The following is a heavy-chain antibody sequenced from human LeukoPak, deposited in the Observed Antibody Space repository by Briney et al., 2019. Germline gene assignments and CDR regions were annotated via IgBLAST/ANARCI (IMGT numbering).Heavy chain of an antibody. CDR2: ITSSGTTM. CDR3: VRDPPEREELFDY. CDR1: GFKFTDSY. Sequence: GGSLRLSCVASGFKFTDSYVNWIRQAPGKGLEWISYITSSGTTMYYADSVKGRFTVSRDNAKNSLHLQMNSLRAEDTAVYYCVRDPPEREELFDYWGQGTLVTVSS. J-gene: IGHJ4*02. D-gene: IGHD1-26*01. V-gene: IGHV3-11*04.